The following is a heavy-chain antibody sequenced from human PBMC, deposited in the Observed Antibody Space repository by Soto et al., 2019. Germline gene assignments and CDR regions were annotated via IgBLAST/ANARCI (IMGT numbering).Heavy chain of an antibody. Sequence: GGSLRLSCAASGFTFSSYAISWVRQAPGKRLEWVSAISGSAVTTDYADSVKGRFTISRDNSKNTLYRQMDSLRAEDTAVYYCAKPIVLLLYAMDSWGQGTLVTVSS. CDR2: ISGSAVTT. D-gene: IGHD2-8*01. V-gene: IGHV3-23*01. CDR1: GFTFSSYA. J-gene: IGHJ4*02. CDR3: AKPIVLLLYAMDS.